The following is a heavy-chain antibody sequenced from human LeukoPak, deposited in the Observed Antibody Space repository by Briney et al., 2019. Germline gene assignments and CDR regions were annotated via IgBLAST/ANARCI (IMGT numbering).Heavy chain of an antibody. CDR2: INPNSGGT. D-gene: IGHD4-17*01. J-gene: IGHJ5*02. CDR1: GYTFTGYY. CDR3: ARDQRYTTNWSDP. V-gene: IGHV1-2*02. Sequence: ASVKVSCKASGYTFTGYYMHWVRQAPGQGLEWMGWINPNSGGTNYAQKFQGRVTMTRDTSISTAYMELSRLRSDDTAVYYCARDQRYTTNWSDPWGQGTLVTVSS.